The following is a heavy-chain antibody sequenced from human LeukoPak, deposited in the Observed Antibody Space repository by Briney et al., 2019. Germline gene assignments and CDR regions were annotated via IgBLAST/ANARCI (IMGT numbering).Heavy chain of an antibody. Sequence: PGGSLRLSCVASGFTFNNYAMAWVRQTPEKGLEWVSAITGRGDDTFHADSVKGRFTISRDNSKNALYLQMNSLRAEDTAVYNCARGRGSYSLDYWGQGTLVTVSS. CDR2: ITGRGDDT. CDR1: GFTFNNYA. CDR3: ARGRGSYSLDY. D-gene: IGHD3-10*01. V-gene: IGHV3-23*01. J-gene: IGHJ4*02.